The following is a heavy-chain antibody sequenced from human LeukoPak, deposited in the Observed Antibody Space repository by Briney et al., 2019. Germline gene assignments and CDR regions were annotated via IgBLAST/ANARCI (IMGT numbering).Heavy chain of an antibody. CDR1: GFTFSSYW. D-gene: IGHD6-19*01. CDR3: ARGRSGWYDY. Sequence: GGSLRLSCAASGFTFSSYWMSWVRQAPGKGLEWVSSISSSSSYIYYADSVKGRFTISRDNAKNSLYLQMNSLRAEDTAVYYCARGRSGWYDYWGQGTLVTVSS. CDR2: ISSSSSYI. J-gene: IGHJ4*02. V-gene: IGHV3-21*01.